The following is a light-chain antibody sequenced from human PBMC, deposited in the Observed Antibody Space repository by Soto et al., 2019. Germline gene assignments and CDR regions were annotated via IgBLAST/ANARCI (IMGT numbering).Light chain of an antibody. V-gene: IGKV1-39*01. J-gene: IGKJ4*01. Sequence: DVQMTQSPSSLSASVGDRVTITCRASQTISSDLKWYQQRPGKVRKLLIYAAASLQSGVPSRFSGSGSETDFSLTISRLQPEDFSTYHCHQTHSAPFTVGGKTKLHIK. CDR2: AAA. CDR1: QTISSD. CDR3: HQTHSAPFT.